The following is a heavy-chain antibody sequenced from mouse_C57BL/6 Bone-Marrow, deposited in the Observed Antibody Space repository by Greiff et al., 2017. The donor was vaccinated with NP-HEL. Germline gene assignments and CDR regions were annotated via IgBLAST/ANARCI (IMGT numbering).Heavy chain of an antibody. D-gene: IGHD2-4*01. CDR3: ARDDYDEDAKDY. V-gene: IGHV3-6*01. CDR1: GYSITSGYY. CDR2: ISYDGSN. Sequence: EVKLVESGPGLVKPSQSLSLTCSVTGYSITSGYYWNWIRQFPGNKLEWMGYISYDGSNNYNPSLKNRISITRDTSKNQFFLKLNSVTTEDTATYYCARDDYDEDAKDYWGQGTSVTVSS. J-gene: IGHJ4*01.